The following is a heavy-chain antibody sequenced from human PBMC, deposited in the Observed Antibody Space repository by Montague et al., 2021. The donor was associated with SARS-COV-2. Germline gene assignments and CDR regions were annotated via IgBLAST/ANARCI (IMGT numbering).Heavy chain of an antibody. D-gene: IGHD3-10*01. CDR2: IWYDGSNQ. CDR3: AREYSAPRWFGEYNRYGMDV. CDR1: GFTFSSYA. V-gene: IGHV3-33*08. J-gene: IGHJ6*02. Sequence: SLRLSCAASGFTFSSYAMHWVRQAPGKGLEWVAVIWYDGSNQYYGDSVKGRFTISRDNSKNTLYLQMNSLRAEDTAVYYCAREYSAPRWFGEYNRYGMDVWGQGTTATVSS.